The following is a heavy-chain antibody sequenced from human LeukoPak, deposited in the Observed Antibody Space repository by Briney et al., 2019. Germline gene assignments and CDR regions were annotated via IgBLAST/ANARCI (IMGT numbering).Heavy chain of an antibody. V-gene: IGHV3-23*01. CDR2: ISGSGGST. CDR1: GFTFSSYG. J-gene: IGHJ6*03. D-gene: IGHD2-15*01. Sequence: GGSLRLSCAASGFTFSSYGMSWVRQAPGKGLEWVSAISGSGGSTYYADSVKGRFTISRDNSKNTLYLQMNSLRAEDTAVYYCAAANRYYYYYMDVWGKGTTVTISS. CDR3: AAANRYYYYYMDV.